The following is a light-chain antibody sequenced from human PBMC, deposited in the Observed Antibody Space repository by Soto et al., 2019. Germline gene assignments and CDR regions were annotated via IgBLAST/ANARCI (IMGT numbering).Light chain of an antibody. V-gene: IGKV3-11*01. CDR3: QQRRSWPPPIT. J-gene: IGKJ5*01. CDR2: DAS. CDR1: QCVSTY. Sequence: TVLTQNPATLRFSRLEKDTLSCKSIQCVSTYLAWYQQRPGQAPRLLIYDASYRATDIPPRFSGSGSGTDFTITISCLVPEDFAAYYCQQRRSWPPPITFPQRTRLEI.